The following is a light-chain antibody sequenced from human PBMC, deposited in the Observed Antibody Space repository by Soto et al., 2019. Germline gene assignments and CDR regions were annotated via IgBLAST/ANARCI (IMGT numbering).Light chain of an antibody. CDR2: EAS. J-gene: IGKJ3*01. V-gene: IGKV3-11*01. Sequence: EIVLTQSPGTLSLSPGEKATLSCRASQSVRSYLVWYQQKPGQAPRLVMYEASTRATGIPARFSGGGSGTDFTLTISSLEPEDSAVYYCQQYGRSPFTFGPGTKVDIK. CDR3: QQYGRSPFT. CDR1: QSVRSY.